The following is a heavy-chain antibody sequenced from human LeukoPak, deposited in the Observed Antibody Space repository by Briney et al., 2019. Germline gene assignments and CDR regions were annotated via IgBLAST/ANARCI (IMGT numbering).Heavy chain of an antibody. D-gene: IGHD6-13*01. CDR3: ARAYSTLAPDAEYFQH. CDR1: GYTFTSYY. J-gene: IGHJ1*01. V-gene: IGHV1-46*01. Sequence: GASVKVSCKASGYTFTSYYMHWVRQAPGQGLEWMGIINPSGGSTSYAQKFQGRVTMTRDMSTSTVYMELSSLRSEDTAVYYCARAYSTLAPDAEYFQHWGQGTLVTVSS. CDR2: INPSGGST.